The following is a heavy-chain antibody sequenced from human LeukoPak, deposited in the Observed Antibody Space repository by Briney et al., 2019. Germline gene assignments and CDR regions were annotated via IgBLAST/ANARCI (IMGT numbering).Heavy chain of an antibody. CDR2: INHSGST. V-gene: IGHV4-34*01. CDR3: ARWGDSGYDYLDY. Sequence: SDTLSLTCAVYGGSFSGYYWSWIRQPPGKGLEWIGEINHSGSTNYNPSLKSRVTISVDTSKNQFSLKLSSVTAADTAVYYCARWGDSGYDYLDYWGQGTLVTVSS. D-gene: IGHD5-12*01. CDR1: GGSFSGYY. J-gene: IGHJ4*02.